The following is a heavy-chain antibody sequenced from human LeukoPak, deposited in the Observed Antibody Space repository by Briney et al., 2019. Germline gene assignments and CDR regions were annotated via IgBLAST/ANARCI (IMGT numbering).Heavy chain of an antibody. D-gene: IGHD2-8*01. CDR3: ARAENRELYCTNGVCYPPIDY. Sequence: GGSLRLSCAASGFTFRSYSMNWVRQAPGKGLEWVSSISSSSSYIYYADSVKGRFTISRDNAKNSLYLQMNSLRAEDTAVYYCARAENRELYCTNGVCYPPIDYWGQGTLVTVSS. CDR1: GFTFRSYS. V-gene: IGHV3-21*01. J-gene: IGHJ4*02. CDR2: ISSSSSYI.